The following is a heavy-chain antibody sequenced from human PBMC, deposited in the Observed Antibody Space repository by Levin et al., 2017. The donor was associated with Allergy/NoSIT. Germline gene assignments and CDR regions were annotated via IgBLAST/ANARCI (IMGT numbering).Heavy chain of an antibody. CDR2: IDQDGSQK. V-gene: IGHV3-7*03. Sequence: GGSLRLSCAATGFTFRDYWMTWVRQTPGRGLEWVANIDQDGSQKYYVDSVKGRFTISSDNAKNSVDLQMNYLRDDDTAVYYCARKLRGSSAYDAFDVWGHGTMVTFSS. CDR3: ARKLRGSSAYDAFDV. J-gene: IGHJ3*01. CDR1: GFTFRDYW. D-gene: IGHD5-12*01.